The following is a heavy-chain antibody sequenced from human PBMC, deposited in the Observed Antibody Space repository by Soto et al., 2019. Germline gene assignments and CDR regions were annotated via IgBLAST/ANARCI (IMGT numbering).Heavy chain of an antibody. CDR3: ARHGMVRDPRRLPMSMDV. V-gene: IGHV5-51*01. Sequence: GESLKISCKGSGYSFTSYWIGWVRQMPGKGLEWMGIIYPGDSDTRYSPSFQGQVTISADKSISTAYLQWSSLKASDTAMYYCARHGMVRDPRRLPMSMDVWGQGTTVTVSS. J-gene: IGHJ6*02. D-gene: IGHD3-10*01. CDR1: GYSFTSYW. CDR2: IYPGDSDT.